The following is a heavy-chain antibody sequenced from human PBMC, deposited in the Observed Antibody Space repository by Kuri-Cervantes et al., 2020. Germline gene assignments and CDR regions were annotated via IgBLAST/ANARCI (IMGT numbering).Heavy chain of an antibody. V-gene: IGHV3-30-3*01. CDR2: ISYDGSNK. CDR3: ARARSQYQLLYCFDL. J-gene: IGHJ2*01. CDR1: GFTFSSYA. D-gene: IGHD2-2*02. Sequence: GGSLRLSCAASGFTFSSYATHWVRQAPGKGLEWVAVISYDGSNKYYADSVKGRFTISRDNSKNTLYLQMNSLRAEDAAVYYCARARSQYQLLYCFDLWGRGTLVTVSS.